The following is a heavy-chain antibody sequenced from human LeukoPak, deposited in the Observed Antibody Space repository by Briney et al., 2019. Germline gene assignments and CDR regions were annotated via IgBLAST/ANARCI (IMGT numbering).Heavy chain of an antibody. CDR3: AREGCSSTSCYWTNNWFDP. D-gene: IGHD2-2*01. Sequence: PSETLSLTCTVSGVSISSYYWSWIRQPPGKGLEWIGRIYTSGSTNYNPSLKSRVTISVDTSKNQFSLKLSSVTAADTAVYYCAREGCSSTSCYWTNNWFDPWGQGTLVTVSS. V-gene: IGHV4-4*08. CDR1: GVSISSYY. J-gene: IGHJ5*02. CDR2: IYTSGST.